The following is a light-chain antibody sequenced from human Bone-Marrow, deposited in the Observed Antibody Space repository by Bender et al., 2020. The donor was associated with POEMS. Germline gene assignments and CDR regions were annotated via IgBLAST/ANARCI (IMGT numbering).Light chain of an antibody. CDR2: QDN. CDR3: QAWDSSAVV. V-gene: IGLV3-21*01. CDR1: NLGGQS. Sequence: SYVLTQPPSVSVAPGETARITCGGNNLGGQSVHWYQQRPGQSPVMIIYQDNKRPSGIPERFSGSNSGNTATLTISGTQAVDVADYYCQAWDSSAVVFGGGTKLTVL. J-gene: IGLJ3*02.